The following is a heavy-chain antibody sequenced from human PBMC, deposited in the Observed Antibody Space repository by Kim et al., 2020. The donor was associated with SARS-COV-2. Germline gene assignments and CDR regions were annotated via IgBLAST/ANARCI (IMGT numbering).Heavy chain of an antibody. J-gene: IGHJ4*02. CDR1: GYTFTNYW. Sequence: GESLKISCKGSGYTFTNYWIGWVRQMPGKGLEWMGIIYPGDSDIRYSPSFQGQVTISADKSISTAYLQWRSLKASDTAIYYCARSNIATTLGSFDYWGQGTLVTVSS. CDR3: ARSNIATTLGSFDY. V-gene: IGHV5-51*01. CDR2: IYPGDSDI. D-gene: IGHD6-13*01.